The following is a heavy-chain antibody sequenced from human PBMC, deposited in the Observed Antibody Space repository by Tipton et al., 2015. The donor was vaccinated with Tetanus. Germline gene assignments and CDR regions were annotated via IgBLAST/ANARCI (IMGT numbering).Heavy chain of an antibody. V-gene: IGHV4-31*03. CDR1: GGSISGGRYY. Sequence: LVKPTQTLSLTCTVSGGSISGGRYYWSWIRQRPGKGLEWIGDIYSSGSTYSDPSLKGRVTILVDTTKNQFSLKLKSVTAADTAVYYCARDQARGSRGWNYFDYWGQGSLVTVSS. D-gene: IGHD1-26*01. J-gene: IGHJ4*02. CDR3: ARDQARGSRGWNYFDY. CDR2: IYSSGST.